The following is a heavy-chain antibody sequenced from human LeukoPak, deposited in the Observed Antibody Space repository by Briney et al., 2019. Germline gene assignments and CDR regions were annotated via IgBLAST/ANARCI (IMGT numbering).Heavy chain of an antibody. CDR1: GFNLSNYW. J-gene: IGHJ4*02. CDR2: IKQDGSES. Sequence: GGSLRLSCAASGFNLSNYWMNWVRQARGKGLEWVANIKQDGSESNYVDSVKSRFTISTDNAKNSLILQMNSLRDEDTAVYYCARGVWAPFDSWGQGTLVSVSS. CDR3: ARGVWAPFDS. D-gene: IGHD7-27*01. V-gene: IGHV3-7*01.